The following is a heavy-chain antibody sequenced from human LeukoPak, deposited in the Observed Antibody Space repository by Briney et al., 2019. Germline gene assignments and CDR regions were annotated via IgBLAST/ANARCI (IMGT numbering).Heavy chain of an antibody. D-gene: IGHD6-19*01. V-gene: IGHV3-21*01. CDR2: ISSSSSYI. CDR1: GFTFSSYS. CDR3: ARDVYSSGWFDY. J-gene: IGHJ4*02. Sequence: GGSLRLSCAASGFTFSSYSMNWVRQAPGKGLEWVSSISSSSSYIYYADSVKGRFIISRGNAKNSLYLQMNSLRAEDTAVYYCARDVYSSGWFDYWGQGTLVTVSS.